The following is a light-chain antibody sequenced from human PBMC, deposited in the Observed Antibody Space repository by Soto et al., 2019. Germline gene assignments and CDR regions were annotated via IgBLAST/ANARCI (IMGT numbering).Light chain of an antibody. Sequence: DIQMTQSPSSLSASVGDRVTITCRASHDISNYLAWYQHKPGKAPKLLMYDASILESGVPSRFSGSGSGTEFTLTISSLQSDDFATYYCQQYNSHSFGGGTKVDIK. CDR1: HDISNY. J-gene: IGKJ4*01. V-gene: IGKV1-5*01. CDR3: QQYNSHS. CDR2: DAS.